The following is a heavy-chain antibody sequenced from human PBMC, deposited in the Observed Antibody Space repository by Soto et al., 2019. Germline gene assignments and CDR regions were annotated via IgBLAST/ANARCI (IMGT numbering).Heavy chain of an antibody. D-gene: IGHD3-10*01. CDR2: ISYDGSNK. V-gene: IGHV3-30-3*01. Sequence: QVQLVESGGGVVQPGRSLRLSCAASGFTFSSYAMHWVRQAPGKGLEWVAVISYDGSNKYYADSVKGRFTISRDNSKNTLYLQMNSLRAEDTAVYYCARSVVRGAALDYYYGMDVW. CDR3: ARSVVRGAALDYYYGMDV. CDR1: GFTFSSYA. J-gene: IGHJ6*01.